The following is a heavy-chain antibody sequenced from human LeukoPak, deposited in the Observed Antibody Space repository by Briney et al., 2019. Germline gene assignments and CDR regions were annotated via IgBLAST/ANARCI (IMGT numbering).Heavy chain of an antibody. Sequence: ASVKVSCKASGYTFTSYDINWVRQATGQGLEWMGWMNPNSGNTGYAQKFQGRVTMTRNTSISTAYKELSSLRSEDTAVYYCARGRPTRRTGTTRGYYYGMDVWGQGTTVTVSS. CDR2: MNPNSGNT. D-gene: IGHD1-7*01. CDR3: ARGRPTRRTGTTRGYYYGMDV. CDR1: GYTFTSYD. J-gene: IGHJ6*02. V-gene: IGHV1-8*01.